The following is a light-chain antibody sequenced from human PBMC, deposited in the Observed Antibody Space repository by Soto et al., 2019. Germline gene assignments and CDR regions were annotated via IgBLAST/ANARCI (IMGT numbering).Light chain of an antibody. CDR3: QQYNSWPRT. CDR1: QSVSSN. V-gene: IGKV3-15*01. J-gene: IGKJ1*01. CDR2: VAS. Sequence: EIVMTQSPATLSVSLGERVTLSCRASQSVSSNLAWYQQKPGQAPRLLIYVASTRATGIPARFSGSGSGTEFTLTISSLQSEDFAVYYCQQYNSWPRTFGQGTKVDIK.